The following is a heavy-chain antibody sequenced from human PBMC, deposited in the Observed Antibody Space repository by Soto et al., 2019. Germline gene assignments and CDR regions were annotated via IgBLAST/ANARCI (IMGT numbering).Heavy chain of an antibody. Sequence: SETLSLTCAVYGGSFSGYYWSWIRQPPGKGLEWIGEINHSGSTNYNPALKSRVTISVDTSKNQFSLKLSSVTAADTAVYYCARMPCGGDCFDAFDIWGQGTRVTVSS. CDR3: ARMPCGGDCFDAFDI. CDR1: GGSFSGYY. D-gene: IGHD2-21*02. J-gene: IGHJ3*02. CDR2: INHSGST. V-gene: IGHV4-34*01.